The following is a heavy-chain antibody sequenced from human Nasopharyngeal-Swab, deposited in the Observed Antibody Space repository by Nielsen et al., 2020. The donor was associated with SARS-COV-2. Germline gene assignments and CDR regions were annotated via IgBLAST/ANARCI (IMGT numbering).Heavy chain of an antibody. Sequence: GGSLRLSCAASGFSFSTYTMNWVRQAPGKGLEWLLSISSDSGAKYHADSVKGRFTISRDNAKNSLYLEMNSLRAEDTAVYYCLRGDRRDYWGPGTLVSVSS. CDR1: GFSFSTYT. CDR2: ISSDSGAK. J-gene: IGHJ4*02. D-gene: IGHD3-22*01. CDR3: LRGDRRDY. V-gene: IGHV3-21*01.